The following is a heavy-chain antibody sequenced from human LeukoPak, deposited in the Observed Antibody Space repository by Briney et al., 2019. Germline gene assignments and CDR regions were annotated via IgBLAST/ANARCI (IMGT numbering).Heavy chain of an antibody. CDR1: GGSISSYY. J-gene: IGHJ6*02. CDR3: AMTGGYDFWSGYHYYGMDV. D-gene: IGHD3-3*01. CDR2: IYYSGST. Sequence: SETLSLTCTVSGGSISSYYWSWIRQPTGKGLEWIGYIYYSGSTNYNPSLKSRATISVDTPKNQFSLKLSSVTAADTAVYYCAMTGGYDFWSGYHYYGMDVWGQGTTVTVSS. V-gene: IGHV4-59*08.